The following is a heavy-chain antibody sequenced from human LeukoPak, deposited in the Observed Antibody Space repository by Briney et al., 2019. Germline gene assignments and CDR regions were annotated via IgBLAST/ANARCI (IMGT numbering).Heavy chain of an antibody. Sequence: SGGSLRLSCAASGFTFSSYAMSWVRQAPGKALEWVSAISGSGGSTYYADSVKGRFTISRDNSKNTLYLQMNSLRAEDTAVYYCAKDHLWFGELYYWGQGTLVTVSS. D-gene: IGHD3-10*01. CDR2: ISGSGGST. CDR3: AKDHLWFGELYY. V-gene: IGHV3-23*01. CDR1: GFTFSSYA. J-gene: IGHJ4*02.